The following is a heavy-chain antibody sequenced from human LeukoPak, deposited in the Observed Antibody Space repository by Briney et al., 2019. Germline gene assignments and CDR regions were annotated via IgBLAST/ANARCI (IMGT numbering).Heavy chain of an antibody. J-gene: IGHJ4*02. CDR1: GFTFSSYS. Sequence: KPGGSLRLSCAASGFTFSSYSMNWVRQAPGKGLEWVSSISSSSSYIYYADSVKGRFTISRDNAKNSLYLQMNSLRAEDTAVYYCARTSVMKDTAIIKHHDYWGQGTLVTVSS. CDR2: ISSSSSYI. D-gene: IGHD5-18*01. V-gene: IGHV3-21*01. CDR3: ARTSVMKDTAIIKHHDY.